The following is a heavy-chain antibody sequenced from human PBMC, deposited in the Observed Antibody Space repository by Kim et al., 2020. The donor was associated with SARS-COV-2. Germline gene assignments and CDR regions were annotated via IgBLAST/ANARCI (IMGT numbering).Heavy chain of an antibody. CDR2: ISSSGSTI. D-gene: IGHD6-13*01. CDR1: GFTFSSYE. CDR3: ARVTGYSSSWGAPGDYYYGMDV. J-gene: IGHJ6*02. V-gene: IGHV3-48*03. Sequence: GGSLRLSCAASGFTFSSYEMNWVRQAPGKGLEWVAYISSSGSTIYYADSVKGRFTISRDNAKNSLYLQMNSLRAEDTAVYYCARVTGYSSSWGAPGDYYYGMDVCGQGTKVTVSS.